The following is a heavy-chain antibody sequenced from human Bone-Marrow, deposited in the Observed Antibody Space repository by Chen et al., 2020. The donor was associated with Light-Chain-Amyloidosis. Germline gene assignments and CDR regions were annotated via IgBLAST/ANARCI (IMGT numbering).Heavy chain of an antibody. CDR2: TRNKANKYTA. J-gene: IGHJ4*02. V-gene: IGHV3-72*01. Sequence: DVLLVESGGGVVQPGGALRLSCAVSGLTFSDYVMDWVRQAPGKGLEWVGRTRNKANKYTAKYAASVKGRFTISRDDSEDTLYLEMNSLKTEDTAVYYCVRDNWGSYDYWGQGTLVTVSS. D-gene: IGHD7-27*01. CDR3: VRDNWGSYDY. CDR1: GLTFSDYV.